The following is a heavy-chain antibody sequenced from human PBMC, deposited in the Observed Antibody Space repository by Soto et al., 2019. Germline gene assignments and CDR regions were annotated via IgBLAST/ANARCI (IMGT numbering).Heavy chain of an antibody. CDR1: GGSFSGYY. CDR2: INHSGST. D-gene: IGHD3-3*01. J-gene: IGHJ6*03. V-gene: IGHV4-34*01. Sequence: SETLSLTCAVYGGSFSGYYWSWIRQPPGKGLEWIGEINHSGSTNYNPSLKSRVTISVDTSKNQFSLKLSSVTAADTAVYYCARGEFLEWFPNKEAPKKEEKKIYYYYYYMDVWGKGTTVTVSS. CDR3: ARGEFLEWFPNKEAPKKEEKKIYYYYYYMDV.